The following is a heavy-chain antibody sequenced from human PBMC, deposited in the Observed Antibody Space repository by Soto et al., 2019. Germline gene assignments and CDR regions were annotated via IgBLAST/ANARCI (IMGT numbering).Heavy chain of an antibody. CDR2: IYYSGST. CDR1: GGSISSGGYS. V-gene: IGHV4-39*01. Sequence: PSETLSLTCAVSGGSISSGGYSWSWIRQPPGKGLEWIGSIYYSGSTYYNPSLKSRVTISVDTSKNQFSLKLSSVTAADTAVYYCARIDTSCYDYWGQGTLVTVS. J-gene: IGHJ4*02. D-gene: IGHD2-2*01. CDR3: ARIDTSCYDY.